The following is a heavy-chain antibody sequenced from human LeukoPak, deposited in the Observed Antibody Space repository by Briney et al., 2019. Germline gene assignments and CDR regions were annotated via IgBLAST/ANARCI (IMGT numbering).Heavy chain of an antibody. CDR3: AKDATAVPGTVYMDV. Sequence: GKSLRLSCAASGFTFSSYGMHWVRQAPGKGLEWVALISDDGGKKYYADSVKGRFTISRDNAKNSVYLQMTSLRAEDTALYYCAKDATAVPGTVYMDVWGKGTTVTISS. CDR1: GFTFSSYG. CDR2: ISDDGGKK. V-gene: IGHV3-30*18. D-gene: IGHD6-13*01. J-gene: IGHJ6*03.